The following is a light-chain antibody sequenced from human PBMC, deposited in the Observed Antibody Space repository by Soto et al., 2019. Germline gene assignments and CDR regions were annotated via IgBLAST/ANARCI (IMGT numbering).Light chain of an antibody. CDR2: GAS. Sequence: DIVMTQSPATLSVSPGERATLSCRASQRISSNLAWYQQKPGLAPRLLIYGASNRAPGIPARFSGSGSGTEFTLTISSLQSEDFAVYYCQQYNDWPPNTFGQGTKVDIK. J-gene: IGKJ2*01. V-gene: IGKV3-15*01. CDR1: QRISSN. CDR3: QQYNDWPPNT.